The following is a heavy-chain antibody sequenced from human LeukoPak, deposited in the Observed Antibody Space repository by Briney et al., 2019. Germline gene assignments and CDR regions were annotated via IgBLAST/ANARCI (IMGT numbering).Heavy chain of an antibody. J-gene: IGHJ6*03. D-gene: IGHD4-11*01. V-gene: IGHV4-59*01. CDR1: GGSISSYY. CDR2: VDHIGST. CDR3: ARGRVSSSTWYSTYYYFFYMDF. Sequence: SETLSLTCTVSGGSISSYYWTWIRQPPGKGLEWIGYVDHIGSTKFNPSLNGRVSISRDTSNNFFSLRLRSVTAADTAVYFCARGRVSSSTWYSTYYYFFYMDFWGKGTTVTVSS.